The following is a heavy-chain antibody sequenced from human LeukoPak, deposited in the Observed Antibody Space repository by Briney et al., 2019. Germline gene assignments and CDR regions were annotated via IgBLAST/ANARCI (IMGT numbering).Heavy chain of an antibody. D-gene: IGHD1-7*01. CDR3: ARSLELRDAFDI. Sequence: SETLSPTCTVSGVSISSYYWSWIRQPPGKGLEWIGYIYYSGSTNYNPSLKSRVTISVDTSKNQFSLKLSSVTAADTAVYYCARSLELRDAFDIWDQGTMVTVSS. CDR2: IYYSGST. J-gene: IGHJ3*02. V-gene: IGHV4-59*01. CDR1: GVSISSYY.